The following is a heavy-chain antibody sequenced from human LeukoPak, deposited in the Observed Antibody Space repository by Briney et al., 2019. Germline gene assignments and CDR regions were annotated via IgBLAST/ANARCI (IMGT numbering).Heavy chain of an antibody. V-gene: IGHV1-2*02. D-gene: IGHD2-15*01. J-gene: IGHJ3*02. CDR1: GYAFTGYY. CDR2: INPNSGGT. CDR3: ARDYSGGGSCYLGAFDI. Sequence: ASVKVSCKASGYAFTGYYMHWVRQAPGQGLEWMGWINPNSGGTSYAQKFQGRVTMTRDTSISPAYVELRRLRCDDTAVYYCARDYSGGGSCYLGAFDIWGQGTMVTVSS.